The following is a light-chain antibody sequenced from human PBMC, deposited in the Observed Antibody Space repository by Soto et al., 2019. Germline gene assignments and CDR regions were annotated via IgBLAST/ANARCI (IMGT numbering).Light chain of an antibody. V-gene: IGKV1-5*01. CDR1: QSIYKW. CDR3: QQYNSFPLT. Sequence: DIQMTQSPSTLSASIGDTVTISCRASQSIYKWLAWYQQKPQKAPKVLIFEAAGLESGVSSRFRGSGSGTEFTLTISVLQPDDLATYYCQQYNSFPLTFGGGTTVE. J-gene: IGKJ4*01. CDR2: EAA.